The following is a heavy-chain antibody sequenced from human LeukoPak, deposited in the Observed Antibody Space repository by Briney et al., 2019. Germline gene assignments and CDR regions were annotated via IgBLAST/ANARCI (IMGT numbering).Heavy chain of an antibody. J-gene: IGHJ3*02. CDR1: GFTFSDYW. CDR3: ARDRRHYSDSRDVLDI. Sequence: GGSLRLSCIASGFTFSDYWMTWVRQAPGKGLEWVANIKHDGSEKNYVDSVKGRFTISRDNAKNSLYLQMNSLRAEDTAVYYCARDRRHYSDSRDVLDIWGQGTMVTVSS. CDR2: IKHDGSEK. D-gene: IGHD3-22*01. V-gene: IGHV3-7*01.